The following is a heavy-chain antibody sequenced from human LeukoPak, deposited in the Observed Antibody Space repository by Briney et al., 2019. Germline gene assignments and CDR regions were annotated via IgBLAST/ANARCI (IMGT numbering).Heavy chain of an antibody. Sequence: SETLSLTCTVSGGYIGSYCWSWIRQAAGKGLEWIGRIHTSENTDYNPSLKSRVTMSVDMSTSQFSLRLTSVTAADTAVYYCAREGDYGDYSKSFYYMDVWGKGTTVIVAS. J-gene: IGHJ6*03. CDR1: GGYIGSYC. V-gene: IGHV4-4*07. D-gene: IGHD4-17*01. CDR2: IHTSENT. CDR3: AREGDYGDYSKSFYYMDV.